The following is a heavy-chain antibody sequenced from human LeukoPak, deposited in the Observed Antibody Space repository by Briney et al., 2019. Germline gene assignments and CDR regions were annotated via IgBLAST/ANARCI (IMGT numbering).Heavy chain of an antibody. CDR3: ASLRNPGYSSSWTPFDS. V-gene: IGHV4-39*01. J-gene: IGHJ4*02. D-gene: IGHD6-13*01. CDR1: GGSISSTAYY. Sequence: PSETLSLTCTVSGGSISSTAYYWVWIRPPPGKGLEWVGSIYYSGSTYYNPSLKSRVTISVDTSKNQFSLKLSSVTAADTAVYYCASLRNPGYSSSWTPFDSWGQGTLVTVSS. CDR2: IYYSGST.